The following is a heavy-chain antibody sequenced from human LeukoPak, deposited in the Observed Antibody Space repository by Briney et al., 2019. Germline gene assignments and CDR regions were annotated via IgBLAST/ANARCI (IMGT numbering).Heavy chain of an antibody. V-gene: IGHV1-69*06. Sequence: GASVKVSCKASGGAFSSYAISWVRQAPGQGLEWMGGIIPIIGTANYAQKFQGRVTITADKSTSTAYMELSSLRSEDTAVYYCARDLAAAGTWWFDPWGQGTLVTVSS. J-gene: IGHJ5*02. CDR1: GGAFSSYA. CDR3: ARDLAAAGTWWFDP. CDR2: IIPIIGTA. D-gene: IGHD6-13*01.